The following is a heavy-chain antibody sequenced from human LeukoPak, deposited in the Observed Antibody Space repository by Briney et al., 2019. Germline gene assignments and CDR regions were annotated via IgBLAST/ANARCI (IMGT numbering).Heavy chain of an antibody. CDR2: INPSGGST. Sequence: ASVKVSCKASGYSFTNYGISWVRQAPGQGLEWMGIINPSGGSTSYAQKFQGRVTMTRDTSTSTVYMELSSLRSEDTAVYYCARDQYYYDSSGYPTLDAFDIWGQGTMVTVSS. J-gene: IGHJ3*02. D-gene: IGHD3-22*01. CDR1: GYSFTNYG. CDR3: ARDQYYYDSSGYPTLDAFDI. V-gene: IGHV1-46*01.